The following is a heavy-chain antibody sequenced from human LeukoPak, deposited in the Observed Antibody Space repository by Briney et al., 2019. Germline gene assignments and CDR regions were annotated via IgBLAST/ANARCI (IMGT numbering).Heavy chain of an antibody. CDR2: VNHSGST. V-gene: IGHV4-34*01. D-gene: IGHD3-16*02. J-gene: IGHJ4*02. CDR1: GGSFSGFY. CDR3: ARGSSYYDYVWGSYRVQVDY. Sequence: SESMSLTCAVYGGSFSGFYWGWIRQPPGKWREWIGEVNHSGSTNYNPSLKSLVTISVDTSKTQLSLKLRSVTAADTAVYYAARGSSYYDYVWGSYRVQVDYWGQRSLVTVSS.